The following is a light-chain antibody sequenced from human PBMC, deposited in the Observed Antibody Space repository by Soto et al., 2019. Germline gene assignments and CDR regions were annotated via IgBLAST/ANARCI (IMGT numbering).Light chain of an antibody. CDR3: QSYDSSLSGFYG. V-gene: IGLV1-40*01. J-gene: IGLJ1*01. CDR1: SSNIGAGYD. Sequence: QSVLTRPPSVSGAPGQRVTISCTGSSSNIGAGYDVHWYQQLPGTAPKLLIYGNSNRPSGVPDRFSGSKSGTSASLAITGLQAEDEADYYCQSYDSSLSGFYGFGTGTKVTVL. CDR2: GNS.